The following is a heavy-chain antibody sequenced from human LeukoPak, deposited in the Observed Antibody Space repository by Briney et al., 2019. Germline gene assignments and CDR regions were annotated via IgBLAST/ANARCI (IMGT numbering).Heavy chain of an antibody. V-gene: IGHV4-30-2*01. D-gene: IGHD4-17*01. J-gene: IGHJ5*02. CDR1: GGSISSGGYS. CDR3: ARRTVSRGHNWFDP. Sequence: PSETLSLTCAVSGGSISSGGYSWSWIRQPPGKGLEWIGYIYHSGSTYYNPSLKSRVTISVDRSKNQFSLKLSSVTAADTAVYYCARRTVSRGHNWFDPWGQGTLVTVSS. CDR2: IYHSGST.